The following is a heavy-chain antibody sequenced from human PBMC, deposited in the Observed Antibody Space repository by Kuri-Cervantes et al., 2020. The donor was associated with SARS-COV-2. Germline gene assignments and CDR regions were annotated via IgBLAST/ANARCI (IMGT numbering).Heavy chain of an antibody. CDR2: IYHSGSA. Sequence: SQTLSLTCAVSVGSISSGGYSWSWVRQPPGKGLEWIGYIYHSGSAYYNPSLKSRVTISVDRSTNQFSLRLTSVTAADTAVYYCARGRGSSWRLNAFDIWGQGTMVTVSS. J-gene: IGHJ3*02. CDR3: ARGRGSSWRLNAFDI. D-gene: IGHD6-13*01. CDR1: VGSISSGGYS. V-gene: IGHV4-30-2*01.